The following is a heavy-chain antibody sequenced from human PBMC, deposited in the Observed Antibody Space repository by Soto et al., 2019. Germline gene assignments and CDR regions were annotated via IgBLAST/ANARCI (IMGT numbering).Heavy chain of an antibody. CDR2: IWYDGSNT. CDR1: GFTLGRFG. V-gene: IGHV3-33*01. J-gene: IGHJ3*02. D-gene: IGHD3-9*01. CDR3: ARSSFDWFAFDI. Sequence: LSCASSGFTLGRFGMHWVRQAPGKGLEWVAVIWYDGSNTYYADSVKGRFTVSRDNPKNTLYLQMNSLRAEDTAVYYCARSSFDWFAFDIWGPGTMVTVSA.